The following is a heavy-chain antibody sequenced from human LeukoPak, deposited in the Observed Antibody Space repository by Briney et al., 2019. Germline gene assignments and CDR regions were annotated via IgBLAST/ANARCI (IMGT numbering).Heavy chain of an antibody. CDR3: ARDPSITLTTYYMDV. J-gene: IGHJ6*03. Sequence: PGGSLRLSCAASGFTFSSYEMNWVRQAPGKGLEWVSYISSSGSTIYYADSVKGRFTISRDNAKNSLYLQMNSLRAEDTAVYYCARDPSITLTTYYMDVWGKGTTVTVSS. V-gene: IGHV3-48*03. CDR2: ISSSGSTI. CDR1: GFTFSSYE. D-gene: IGHD5-12*01.